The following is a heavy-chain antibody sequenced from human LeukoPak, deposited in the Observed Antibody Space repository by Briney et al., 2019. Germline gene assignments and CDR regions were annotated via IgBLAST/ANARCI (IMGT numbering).Heavy chain of an antibody. V-gene: IGHV1-2*02. Sequence: GASVKVSCKASVYTFTGYYMHWVRQAPGQGLEWMGWINPNSGGTNYAQKFQGRVTMTRDTSISTAYMELSRLRSDDTAVYYCARGVGWFGELSTDYWGQGTLVTVSS. D-gene: IGHD3-10*01. CDR3: ARGVGWFGELSTDY. CDR1: VYTFTGYY. J-gene: IGHJ4*02. CDR2: INPNSGGT.